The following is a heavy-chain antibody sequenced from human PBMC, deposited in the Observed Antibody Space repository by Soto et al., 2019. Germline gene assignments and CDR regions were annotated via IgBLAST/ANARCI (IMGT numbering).Heavy chain of an antibody. CDR3: AKIGVTGQWYFDL. Sequence: EVQLLESGGGLVQPGGSLRLSCAASGFTFSSHGMSWARQAPGKGLEWVSAISGRGGSTYYADSVKGRFIVSRDNSKNTLYLQMSSLRGEDTAVYYCAKIGVTGQWYFDLWGRGTLVTVSS. CDR1: GFTFSSHG. V-gene: IGHV3-23*01. D-gene: IGHD3-10*01. CDR2: ISGRGGST. J-gene: IGHJ2*01.